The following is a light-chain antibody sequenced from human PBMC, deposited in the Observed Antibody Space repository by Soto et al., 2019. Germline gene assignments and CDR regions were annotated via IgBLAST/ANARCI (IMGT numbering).Light chain of an antibody. V-gene: IGLV1-51*01. CDR1: SSNIGNNY. CDR3: GTWDSSLSAGV. J-gene: IGLJ3*02. CDR2: DNN. Sequence: QSVLTQPPSVSAAPGQTVTISCSGSSSNIGNNYVSWYQQLPGTAPKLLIYDNNKRPSGIPDRFSGSKSGTSATLGITGLQTVDEADYYCGTWDSSLSAGVFGGGTKLTVL.